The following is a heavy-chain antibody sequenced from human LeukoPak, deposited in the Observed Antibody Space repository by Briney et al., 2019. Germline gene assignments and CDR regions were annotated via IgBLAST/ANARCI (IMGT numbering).Heavy chain of an antibody. V-gene: IGHV3-73*01. D-gene: IGHD6-19*01. Sequence: GGSLRLSCAASGFTFSSYAMSWVRQASGKGLEWVGRIRSKANSYATAYATSMKGRFTISRDDSKNTAYLQLNSLSADDTAVYYCARNSGWYGVSWGQGTLVTVSS. CDR2: IRSKANSYAT. CDR3: ARNSGWYGVS. CDR1: GFTFSSYA. J-gene: IGHJ4*02.